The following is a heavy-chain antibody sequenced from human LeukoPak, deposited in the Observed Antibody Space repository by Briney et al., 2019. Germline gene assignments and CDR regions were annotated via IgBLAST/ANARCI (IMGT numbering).Heavy chain of an antibody. CDR2: ISSSSSYI. CDR3: ARDLEYSSGCVDY. J-gene: IGHJ4*02. V-gene: IGHV3-21*01. D-gene: IGHD6-19*01. Sequence: PGGSLRLSXAASGFTFSSYSMNWVRQAPGKGLEWVSSISSSSSYIYYADSGKGRFTISRDNAKNSLYRQMNSLRAEDTAVYYCARDLEYSSGCVDYWGQGTLVTVSS. CDR1: GFTFSSYS.